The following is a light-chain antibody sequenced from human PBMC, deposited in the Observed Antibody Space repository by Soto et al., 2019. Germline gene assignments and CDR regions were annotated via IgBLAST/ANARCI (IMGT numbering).Light chain of an antibody. CDR1: QNISSY. Sequence: EIVMTQSPATLSVSPGERATLSCRASQNISSYLIWYQQKPGQAPRLLIYDVSNRATGIPARFSGSGSGTEFTLTISSLQPDDFATYYCQQYNSYSWTFGQGTKVDIK. J-gene: IGKJ1*01. CDR3: QQYNSYSWT. CDR2: DVS. V-gene: IGKV3D-15*01.